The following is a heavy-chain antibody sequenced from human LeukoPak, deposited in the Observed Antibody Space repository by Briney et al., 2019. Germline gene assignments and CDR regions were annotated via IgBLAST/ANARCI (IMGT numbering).Heavy chain of an antibody. J-gene: IGHJ4*02. Sequence: ASVKVSCKASGYTFTGYYMHWVRQAPGRGLEWMGRINPNSGGTNYAQKFQGRVTMTRDTSISTAYMELSRPRSDDTAVYYCARVRSSGVYTRWGQGTLVTVSS. CDR1: GYTFTGYY. CDR3: ARVRSSGVYTR. V-gene: IGHV1-2*06. D-gene: IGHD3-22*01. CDR2: INPNSGGT.